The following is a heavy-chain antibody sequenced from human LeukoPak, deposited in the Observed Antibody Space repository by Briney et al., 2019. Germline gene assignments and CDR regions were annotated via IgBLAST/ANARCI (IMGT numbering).Heavy chain of an antibody. CDR3: ARGLWGAMGTGDY. V-gene: IGHV3-33*01. Sequence: PGGSLRLSCAASGFTFSNYAMHWVRQAPGKGLEWVAVIWYDGSPKYYPDSVKGRFTISRDNSKNTLYLQMNSLRAEDTAVYYCARGLWGAMGTGDYWGQGTLVTVSS. CDR1: GFTFSNYA. CDR2: IWYDGSPK. J-gene: IGHJ4*02. D-gene: IGHD3-16*01.